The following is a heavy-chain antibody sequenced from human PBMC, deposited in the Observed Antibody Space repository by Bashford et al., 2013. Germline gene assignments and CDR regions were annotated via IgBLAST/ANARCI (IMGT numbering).Heavy chain of an antibody. V-gene: IGHV3-7*03. Sequence: VRQAPGKGLEWVANIKQDGSEIYYVDSVKGRFTVSRDNAKYTLYLQMNSLRADDTAMYYCARSGATVTTHYDLWGQGTLVTVSS. CDR2: IKQDGSEI. D-gene: IGHD4-17*01. CDR3: ARSGATVTTHYDL. J-gene: IGHJ4*02.